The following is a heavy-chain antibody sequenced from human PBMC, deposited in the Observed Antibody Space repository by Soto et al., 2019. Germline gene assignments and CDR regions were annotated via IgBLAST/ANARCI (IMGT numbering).Heavy chain of an antibody. CDR3: ARDRQAAAGPNWFDP. D-gene: IGHD6-13*01. Sequence: LRLSFAASGFTFISYSMNWVRQAPGKGLEWVSSISSSSSYIYYADSVKGRFTISRDNAKNSLYLQMNSLRAEDTAVYYCARDRQAAAGPNWFDPWGQGTLVTVSS. J-gene: IGHJ5*02. CDR1: GFTFISYS. V-gene: IGHV3-21*01. CDR2: ISSSSSYI.